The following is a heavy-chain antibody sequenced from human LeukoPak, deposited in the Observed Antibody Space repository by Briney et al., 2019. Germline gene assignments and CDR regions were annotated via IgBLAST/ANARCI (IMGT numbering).Heavy chain of an antibody. CDR1: GGSFSGYY. CDR3: ARAVSGVRSGCYFDY. Sequence: SETLSLTCAVYGGSFSGYYWSLIRQPPGKGLEWIGEINHSGNTNYNPSLKSRVTISVDTSKNQFSLKLSSVTAADTAVYYCARAVSGVRSGCYFDYWGQGTLVTVSS. J-gene: IGHJ4*02. D-gene: IGHD6-19*01. V-gene: IGHV4-34*01. CDR2: INHSGNT.